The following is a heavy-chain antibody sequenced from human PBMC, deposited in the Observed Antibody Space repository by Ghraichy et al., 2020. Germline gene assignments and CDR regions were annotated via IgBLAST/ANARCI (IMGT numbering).Heavy chain of an antibody. CDR1: GGSISSYY. J-gene: IGHJ3*02. Sequence: SETLSLTCTVSGGSISSYYWSWIRQPPGKGLEWIGYIYYSGSTNYNPSLKSRVTISVDTSKNQFSLKLSAVTAADTAVYYCARSPSHSYDSSGYDYSLDAFDIWGKETMVAVSS. CDR2: IYYSGST. V-gene: IGHV4-59*01. D-gene: IGHD3-22*01. CDR3: ARSPSHSYDSSGYDYSLDAFDI.